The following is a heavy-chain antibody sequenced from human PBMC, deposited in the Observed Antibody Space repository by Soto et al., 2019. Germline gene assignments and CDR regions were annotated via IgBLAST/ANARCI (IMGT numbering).Heavy chain of an antibody. Sequence: GGSLRLSCAASGFTFSSYDMSWVRQAPGKGLEWVSVISGSGDNIYYADSVKGRFTISGDNSKNTLLLQMNSLRAEDTAVYYCARTAWLEYWGQGTQVTVSS. CDR3: ARTAWLEY. V-gene: IGHV3-23*01. D-gene: IGHD1-1*01. CDR1: GFTFSSYD. CDR2: ISGSGDNI. J-gene: IGHJ4*02.